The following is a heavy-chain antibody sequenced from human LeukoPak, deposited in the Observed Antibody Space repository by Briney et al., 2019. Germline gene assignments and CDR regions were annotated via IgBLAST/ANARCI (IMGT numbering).Heavy chain of an antibody. Sequence: ASVKVSCKASGYTFTGYYMHWVRQAPGQGLEWMGWINPNSGGTNYAQKFQGRVAMTRDTSISTAYMELSRLRSDDPAVYYCASEGDVDIVATIRGGGAFDIWGQGTMVTVSS. CDR1: GYTFTGYY. CDR3: ASEGDVDIVATIRGGGAFDI. V-gene: IGHV1-2*02. J-gene: IGHJ3*02. D-gene: IGHD5-12*01. CDR2: INPNSGGT.